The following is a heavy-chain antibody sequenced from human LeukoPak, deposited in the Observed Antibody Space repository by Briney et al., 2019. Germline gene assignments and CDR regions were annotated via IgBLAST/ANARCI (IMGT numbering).Heavy chain of an antibody. J-gene: IGHJ3*02. CDR3: ARVGYYDSSGYRAFDI. D-gene: IGHD3-22*01. V-gene: IGHV3-21*01. CDR2: ISSSSSYI. CDR1: GFTFSSYS. Sequence: GGSLRLSCAASGFTFSSYSMNWVRQAPGKGLEWVSSISSSSSYIYYADSVKGRFTISRDNARNSLYLQMNSLRAEDTAVYYCARVGYYDSSGYRAFDIWGQGTMVTVSS.